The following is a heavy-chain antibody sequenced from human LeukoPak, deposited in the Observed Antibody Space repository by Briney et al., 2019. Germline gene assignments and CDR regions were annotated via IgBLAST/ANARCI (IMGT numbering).Heavy chain of an antibody. CDR2: ISGSGGST. Sequence: PGESLRLSCAASGFTFANYGMAWVRQAPGKGLEWVSAISGSGGSTYYADSVKGRFTISRDNSKNTLFLQMNSLRDEDTAVFYCARDPRIQPRFGSWFDPWGQGTLVTASS. D-gene: IGHD5-18*01. V-gene: IGHV3-23*01. CDR1: GFTFANYG. J-gene: IGHJ5*02. CDR3: ARDPRIQPRFGSWFDP.